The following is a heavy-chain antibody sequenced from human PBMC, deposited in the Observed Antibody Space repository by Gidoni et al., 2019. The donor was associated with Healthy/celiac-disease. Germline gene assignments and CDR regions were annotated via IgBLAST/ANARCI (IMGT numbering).Heavy chain of an antibody. CDR1: GFTFSSYG. CDR3: ARADGTYGMDV. CDR2: IWYDGINK. Sequence: QVQLVESGGGVVQPGRSLRLSCAASGFTFSSYGMHGVRQAPGKGLEWGAVIWYDGINKYYADSVKGRFTISRDNSKNTLYLQMNSLRAEDTAVYYCARADGTYGMDVWGQGTTVTVSS. J-gene: IGHJ6*02. V-gene: IGHV3-33*01.